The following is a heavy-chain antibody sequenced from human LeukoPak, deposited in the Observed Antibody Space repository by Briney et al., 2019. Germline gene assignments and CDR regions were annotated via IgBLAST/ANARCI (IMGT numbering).Heavy chain of an antibody. D-gene: IGHD2-2*01. CDR1: GFTVSLSY. CDR3: ARRMNTSWASDY. Sequence: PGGSLRLSCAASGFTVSLSYMNWFRQAPGRGLEWVSVIYSGGGTYYAESVKGRFTISRDHSKNTQFLQMGSLKAEDTAVYYCARRMNTSWASDYWGQGTLVTVSS. J-gene: IGHJ4*02. CDR2: IYSGGGT. V-gene: IGHV3-53*01.